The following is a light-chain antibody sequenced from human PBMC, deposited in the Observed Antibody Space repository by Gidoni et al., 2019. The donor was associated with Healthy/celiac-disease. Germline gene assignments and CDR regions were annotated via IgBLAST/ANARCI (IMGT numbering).Light chain of an antibody. Sequence: QSLRTQPPPVPAAPGPLATISCTGGSSNIGAGHAVPWYQQPPKTAPQLLIYGNNTRPSGVPDRFSGSESGTSATLAITGLQAEDEADYYCQSYDSSLSGEGVFGTGTKVTVL. CDR1: SSNIGAGHA. CDR2: GNN. J-gene: IGLJ1*01. CDR3: QSYDSSLSGEGV. V-gene: IGLV1-40*01.